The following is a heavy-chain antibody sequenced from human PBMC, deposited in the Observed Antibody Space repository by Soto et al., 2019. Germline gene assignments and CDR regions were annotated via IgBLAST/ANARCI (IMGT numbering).Heavy chain of an antibody. CDR1: GFRFSASW. CDR2: MKLDGSEK. Sequence: GGSLRLSCAGSGFRFSASWINWVRQAPGKGLEWVANMKLDGSEKYYVDSVKGRFTISRDNAKNLLYLQMSNLRAEDTAVYYCAREGGNSPYFFDYWGQGTPVTVSS. J-gene: IGHJ4*02. CDR3: AREGGNSPYFFDY. V-gene: IGHV3-7*01. D-gene: IGHD3-9*01.